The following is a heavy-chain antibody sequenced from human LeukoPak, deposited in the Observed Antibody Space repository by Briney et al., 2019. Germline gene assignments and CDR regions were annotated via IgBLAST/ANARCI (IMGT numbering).Heavy chain of an antibody. V-gene: IGHV4-39*07. CDR1: GGSISSSSYY. D-gene: IGHD2-2*01. CDR3: ARMGGYCSSTSCPQPHPLEAFDI. CDR2: INHSGST. Sequence: SETLSLTCTVSGGSISSSSYYWSWIRQPPGKGLEWIGEINHSGSTNYNPSLKSRVTISVDTSKNQFSLKLSSVTAADTAVYYCARMGGYCSSTSCPQPHPLEAFDIWGQGTMVTVSS. J-gene: IGHJ3*02.